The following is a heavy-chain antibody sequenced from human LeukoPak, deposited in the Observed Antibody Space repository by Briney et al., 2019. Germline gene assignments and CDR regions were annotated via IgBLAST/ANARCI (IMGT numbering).Heavy chain of an antibody. CDR1: GYSISSGYY. D-gene: IGHD2-2*01. J-gene: IGHJ4*02. Sequence: PSETLSLTCTVSGYSISSGYYWGWIRQPPGKGLEWIGSIYHSGSTYYNPSLKSRVTISVDTSKNQFSLKLSSVTAADTAVYYCARDLTSWFVGGLAYWGQGTLVTVSS. V-gene: IGHV4-38-2*02. CDR2: IYHSGST. CDR3: ARDLTSWFVGGLAY.